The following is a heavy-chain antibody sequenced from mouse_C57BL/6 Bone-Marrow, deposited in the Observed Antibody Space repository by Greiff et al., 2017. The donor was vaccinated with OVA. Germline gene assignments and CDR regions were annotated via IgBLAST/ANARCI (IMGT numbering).Heavy chain of an antibody. D-gene: IGHD1-1*01. CDR2: INPRNGGP. J-gene: IGHJ4*01. CDR1: GYTFTSYW. Sequence: QVQLQQPGTELVKPGASVKLSCKASGYTFTSYWMHWVKQRPGQGLEWIGNINPRNGGPNYNEKFKSKATLTVDNSSSTAYMQLSSLTSEDSAVYYCASITTVVATRDYYAMDDWGQGTSVTVSA. CDR3: ASITTVVATRDYYAMDD. V-gene: IGHV1-53*01.